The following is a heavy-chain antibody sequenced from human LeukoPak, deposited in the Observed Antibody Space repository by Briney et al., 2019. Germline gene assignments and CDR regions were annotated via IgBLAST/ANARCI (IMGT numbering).Heavy chain of an antibody. CDR3: ARTPPLRFLEWLKGTYFDY. D-gene: IGHD3-3*01. Sequence: ASVKVSCKASGYTFTSYAMNWVRQAPGQGLEWMGWINTNTGNPTYAQGFTGRFVFSLDTFVSTAYLQISSLKAEDTAVYYCARTPPLRFLEWLKGTYFDYWGQGTLVTVSS. CDR2: INTNTGNP. CDR1: GYTFTSYA. J-gene: IGHJ4*02. V-gene: IGHV7-4-1*02.